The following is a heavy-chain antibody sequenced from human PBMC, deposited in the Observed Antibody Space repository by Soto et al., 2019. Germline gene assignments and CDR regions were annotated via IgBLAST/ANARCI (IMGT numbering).Heavy chain of an antibody. CDR3: AHSPWGAAPDY. V-gene: IGHV2-5*01. J-gene: IGHJ4*02. CDR2: IYWNDDQ. D-gene: IGHD3-16*01. CDR1: GFSVSARGVG. Sequence: QITLKESGPTLVKPTQTLTLTCALSGFSVSARGVGVGWIRQPPGKALEWLAIIYWNDDQLYRPSLQSRLTITKDTSKNQVVLTMTNMDPVDTATYYCAHSPWGAAPDYWGQGTPVTVSS.